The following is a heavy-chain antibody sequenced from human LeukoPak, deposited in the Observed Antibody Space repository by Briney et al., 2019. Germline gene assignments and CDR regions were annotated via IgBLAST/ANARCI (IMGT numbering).Heavy chain of an antibody. D-gene: IGHD3-22*01. CDR2: TYYRSKWYT. V-gene: IGHV6-1*01. Sequence: SQTLSLTCAISGDSVSSNSAAWNWIRLSPSRGLEWLGRTYYRSKWYTNYAVSVKSRIIINPDTSKNQFTLHLNSVSPEDTAVYYCVGASYDSSGYFNFDYWGQGTLVTVSS. J-gene: IGHJ4*02. CDR3: VGASYDSSGYFNFDY. CDR1: GDSVSSNSAA.